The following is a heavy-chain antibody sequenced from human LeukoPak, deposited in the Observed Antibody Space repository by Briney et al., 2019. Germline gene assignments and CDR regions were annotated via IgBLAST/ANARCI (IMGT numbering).Heavy chain of an antibody. CDR3: ARERAARPLRVFDYYYYGMDV. V-gene: IGHV1-8*01. D-gene: IGHD6-6*01. J-gene: IGHJ6*02. CDR2: MNPNSGNT. CDR1: GYTFTSYD. Sequence: ASVKVSCKASGYTFTSYDISWVRQATGQGLEWMGWMNPNSGNTGYAQKFQGRVTMTRNTSISTAYMELSSLRSEDTAVYYCARERAARPLRVFDYYYYGMDVWGQGTTVTVSS.